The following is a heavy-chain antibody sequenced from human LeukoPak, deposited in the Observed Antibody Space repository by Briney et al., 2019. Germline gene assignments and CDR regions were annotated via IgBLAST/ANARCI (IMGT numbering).Heavy chain of an antibody. CDR2: IYYSGRT. Sequence: SETLSLTCTVSGGSISSSSYYWGWIRQPPGKGLEWIGTIYYSGRTYYNPSLKSRVTISVDTSKNQFSLKLNSVTAADTAVYYCARVYYFDSSGPFDYWGQGTLVIVSS. J-gene: IGHJ4*02. V-gene: IGHV4-39*07. CDR3: ARVYYFDSSGPFDY. CDR1: GGSISSSSYY. D-gene: IGHD3-22*01.